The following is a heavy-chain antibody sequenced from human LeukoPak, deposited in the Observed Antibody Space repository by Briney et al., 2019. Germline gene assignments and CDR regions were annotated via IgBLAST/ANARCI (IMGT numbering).Heavy chain of an antibody. CDR2: ISYDGSNK. CDR1: GFTFSSSA. J-gene: IGHJ6*02. D-gene: IGHD3-22*01. V-gene: IGHV3-30-3*01. Sequence: GRSLRLSCAASGFTFSSSAMHWVRQAPDKGLEWVAAISYDGSNKYYADSVKGRFTISRDNSKNTLYLQMNSLRADDTAVYYCARVALRSMIVVVRGMDVWGQGTTVTVSS. CDR3: ARVALRSMIVVVRGMDV.